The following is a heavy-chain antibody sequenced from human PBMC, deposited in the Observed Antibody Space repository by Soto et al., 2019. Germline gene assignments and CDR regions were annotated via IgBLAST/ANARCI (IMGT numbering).Heavy chain of an antibody. J-gene: IGHJ4*02. D-gene: IGHD2-2*01. Sequence: QVQLVQSGAEVRKPGSSVKVSCKASGGTFNKYAISWVRQAPGQGPEWMGGILPIYSTRNYANYAHKFQGRVTISVVTSTSTAYMELSGLKSDDTAIYYCARGVVVVTNYYFDQRGQGTLVTVSS. CDR2: ILPIYSTRNYA. CDR1: GGTFNKYA. V-gene: IGHV1-69*06. CDR3: ARGVVVVTNYYFDQ.